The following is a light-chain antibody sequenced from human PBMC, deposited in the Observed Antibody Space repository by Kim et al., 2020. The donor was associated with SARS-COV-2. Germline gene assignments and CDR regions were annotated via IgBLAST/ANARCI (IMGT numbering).Light chain of an antibody. Sequence: GDRVTITCRASQSISSWLAWYQQKPGKALNLLIYDASSLESGVPSRFSGSGSGTEFTLTISSLQPDDFATYYCQHYSRLPLTFGGGTKVDI. V-gene: IGKV1-5*01. CDR1: QSISSW. J-gene: IGKJ4*01. CDR2: DAS. CDR3: QHYSRLPLT.